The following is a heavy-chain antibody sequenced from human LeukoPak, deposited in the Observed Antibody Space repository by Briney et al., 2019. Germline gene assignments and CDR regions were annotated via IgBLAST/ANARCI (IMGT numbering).Heavy chain of an antibody. J-gene: IGHJ4*02. CDR2: IIPIFGTA. V-gene: IGHV1-69*05. Sequence: ASVKVSCKASGGTFSSYAISWVRQAPGQGLEWMGGIIPIFGTANYAQKFQGRVTITTDESTSTAYMELSSLRAEDTAVYYCARGSAYYYHSSGYSPFDYWGQGTLVTVSS. CDR3: ARGSAYYYHSSGYSPFDY. CDR1: GGTFSSYA. D-gene: IGHD3-22*01.